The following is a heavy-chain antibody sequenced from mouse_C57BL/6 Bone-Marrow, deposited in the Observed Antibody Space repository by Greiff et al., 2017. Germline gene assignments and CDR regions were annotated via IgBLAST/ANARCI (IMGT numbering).Heavy chain of an antibody. Sequence: EVQLQQSGAELVRPGASVKLSCTASGFNIKDDYMHWVKQRPEQGLEWIGWIDPENGDTEYASKFQGKATIPADTSSNTAYLQLSSLTSEDTAVYYCTPYYYGSEAYWGQGTLVTVSA. J-gene: IGHJ3*01. V-gene: IGHV14-4*01. CDR3: TPYYYGSEAY. CDR2: IDPENGDT. CDR1: GFNIKDDY. D-gene: IGHD1-1*01.